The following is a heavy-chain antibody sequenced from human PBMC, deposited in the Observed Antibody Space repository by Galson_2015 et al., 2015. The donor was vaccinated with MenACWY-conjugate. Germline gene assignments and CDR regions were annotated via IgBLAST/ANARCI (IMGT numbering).Heavy chain of an antibody. CDR1: GFTFSDYY. CDR2: ISSSTYT. CDR3: ARVQGGTRGVNY. V-gene: IGHV3-11*05. Sequence: SLRLSCAASGFTFSDYYMSWIRQAPGKGLEWASYISSSTYTDHADSVKGRFTISRDNAKNSLYLQMNSLRAEDTAVYYCARVQGGTRGVNYWGQGTLVTVSS. J-gene: IGHJ4*02. D-gene: IGHD1-1*01.